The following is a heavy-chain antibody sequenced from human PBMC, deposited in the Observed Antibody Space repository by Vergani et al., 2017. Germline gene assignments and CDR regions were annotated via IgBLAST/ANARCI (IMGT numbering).Heavy chain of an antibody. CDR1: CGSISSGGYY. D-gene: IGHD5-24*01. V-gene: IGHV4-31*03. Sequence: QVQLQESGPGLVKPSQTLSLTCTVSCGSISSGGYYWSWIRQHPGKGLEWIGYIYYSGSTYYNPSLKSRVTISVDTSKNQFSLKLSSVTAADTAVYYCAREQSRDGYNLFDYWGQGTLVTVSS. CDR2: IYYSGST. J-gene: IGHJ4*02. CDR3: AREQSRDGYNLFDY.